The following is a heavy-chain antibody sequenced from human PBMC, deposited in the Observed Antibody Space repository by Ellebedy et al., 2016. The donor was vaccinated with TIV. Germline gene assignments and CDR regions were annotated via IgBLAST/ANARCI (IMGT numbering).Heavy chain of an antibody. V-gene: IGHV3-33*08. CDR2: IWYDGSNK. CDR3: ARDPGWLQLYDPIDY. D-gene: IGHD5-24*01. Sequence: GESLKISCAASGFTFSSYGMHWVRQAPGKGLEWVAVIWYDGSNKYYADSVKGRFTISRDNSKNTLYRQLNSLRAEDTAVYYCARDPGWLQLYDPIDYWGQGTLVTVSS. J-gene: IGHJ4*02. CDR1: GFTFSSYG.